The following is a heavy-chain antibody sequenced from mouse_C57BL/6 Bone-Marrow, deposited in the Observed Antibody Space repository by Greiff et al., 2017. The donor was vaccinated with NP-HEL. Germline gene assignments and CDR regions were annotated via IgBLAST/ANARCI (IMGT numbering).Heavy chain of an antibody. D-gene: IGHD1-1*01. Sequence: VQLQQPGAELVRPGTSVKLSCKASGYTFTSYWMHWVKQRPGQGLEWIGVIDPSDSYTNYNQKFKGKATLTVDTSSSTAYMQLSSLTSEDSAVYYCARPDYGSSYLYAMDYWGQGTSVTVSS. CDR3: ARPDYGSSYLYAMDY. CDR1: GYTFTSYW. CDR2: IDPSDSYT. J-gene: IGHJ4*01. V-gene: IGHV1-59*01.